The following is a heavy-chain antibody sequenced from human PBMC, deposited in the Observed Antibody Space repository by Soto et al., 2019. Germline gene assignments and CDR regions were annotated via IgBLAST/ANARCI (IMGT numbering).Heavy chain of an antibody. J-gene: IGHJ3*02. Sequence: GGSLRLSCVTSGFTVSSNYMSWVRQAPGKGLEWVSVIFSGGTTSYADSVKGRFFISRDNSKNTLYLQMNSLRGEDTAVYYCARGDYYDSSGPFSDAFDIWGQGTMVTVS. CDR2: IFSGGTT. D-gene: IGHD3-22*01. V-gene: IGHV3-66*01. CDR1: GFTVSSNY. CDR3: ARGDYYDSSGPFSDAFDI.